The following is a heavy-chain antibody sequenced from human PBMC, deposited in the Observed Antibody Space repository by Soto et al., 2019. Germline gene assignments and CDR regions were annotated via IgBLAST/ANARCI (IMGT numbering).Heavy chain of an antibody. V-gene: IGHV3-23*01. J-gene: IGHJ4*02. Sequence: EVQLLESGGGLVQPGGSLRLSCAASGFTFSSYVLTWVRQAPGKGLEWVSAVSGSGGNIHYADSVKGRFTISRDNSKNTVDLQMSSLRVDDTAVYYCAKGFLLGYCSDGRDQYDYWGQGTLVTVSS. D-gene: IGHD2-15*01. CDR2: VSGSGGNI. CDR3: AKGFLLGYCSDGRDQYDY. CDR1: GFTFSSYV.